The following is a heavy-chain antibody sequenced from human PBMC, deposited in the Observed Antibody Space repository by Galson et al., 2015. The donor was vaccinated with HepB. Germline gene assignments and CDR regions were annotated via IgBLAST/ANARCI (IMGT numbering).Heavy chain of an antibody. CDR1: GFTFSSYA. CDR3: ANWPSITIFGVVIFTEYFQH. V-gene: IGHV3-23*01. D-gene: IGHD3-3*01. CDR2: ISGSGGST. J-gene: IGHJ1*01. Sequence: SLRLSCAASGFTFSSYAMSWVRQAPGKGLEWVSAISGSGGSTYYADSVKGRFTISRDNSKNTLYLQMNSLRAEDTAVYYCANWPSITIFGVVIFTEYFQHWGQGTLVTVSS.